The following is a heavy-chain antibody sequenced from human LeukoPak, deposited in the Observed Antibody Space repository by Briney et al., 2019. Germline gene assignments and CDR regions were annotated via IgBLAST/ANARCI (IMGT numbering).Heavy chain of an antibody. J-gene: IGHJ6*03. D-gene: IGHD2-2*01. Sequence: GGSLRLSCAASGFTVSSYSTNWVRQAPGKGLEWVSSISSSSNYIYYADSVKSRFTISRDNAKNSLYLQMNSLRAEDTAVYYCARVGEGGGYCSSTSCSYYMDVWGKGTTVTVSS. V-gene: IGHV3-21*01. CDR3: ARVGEGGGYCSSTSCSYYMDV. CDR2: ISSSSNYI. CDR1: GFTVSSYS.